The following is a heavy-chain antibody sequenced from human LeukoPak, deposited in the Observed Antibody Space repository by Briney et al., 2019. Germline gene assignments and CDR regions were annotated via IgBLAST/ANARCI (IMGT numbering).Heavy chain of an antibody. CDR2: IWYDGSNK. J-gene: IGHJ4*02. D-gene: IGHD4/OR15-4a*01. CDR1: GFTFSTYV. V-gene: IGHV3-33*01. Sequence: TGGSLRLSCAASGFTFSTYVMHWVRQAPGKGLEWVAIIWYDGSNKYYADSVKGRFTISRDNSKNPLYLQMNSLRAEDTAVYYCARASGAYPSDFDYWGQGTLVTVSS. CDR3: ARASGAYPSDFDY.